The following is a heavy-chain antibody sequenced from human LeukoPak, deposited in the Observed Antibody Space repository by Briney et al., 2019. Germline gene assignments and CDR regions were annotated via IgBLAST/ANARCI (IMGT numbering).Heavy chain of an antibody. CDR3: ARLITGTTTAFDI. D-gene: IGHD1-7*01. J-gene: IGHJ3*02. CDR1: GGSISSYC. Sequence: PSETPSLTCTVSGGSISSYCWSWIRQPPGKGLEWIGYIYYSGSTNYNPSLKSRVTISVDTSKNQFSLKLSSVTAADTAVYYCARLITGTTTAFDIWGQGTMVTVSS. CDR2: IYYSGST. V-gene: IGHV4-59*12.